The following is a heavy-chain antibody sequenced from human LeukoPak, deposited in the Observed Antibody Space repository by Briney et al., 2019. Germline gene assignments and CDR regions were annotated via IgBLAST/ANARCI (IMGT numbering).Heavy chain of an antibody. J-gene: IGHJ4*02. CDR2: INNNGGST. V-gene: IGHV3-64D*06. CDR1: GFTFSSYA. D-gene: IGHD6-19*01. Sequence: PGGSLRLSCSASGFTFSSYAMHWVRQAPGKGLQYVSAINNNGGSTYYADSVKGRFTISRDNSKNTLYLQMSSLRSEDTAVYYCVKPNLPVAGTRYFDYWGQGTLVTVSS. CDR3: VKPNLPVAGTRYFDY.